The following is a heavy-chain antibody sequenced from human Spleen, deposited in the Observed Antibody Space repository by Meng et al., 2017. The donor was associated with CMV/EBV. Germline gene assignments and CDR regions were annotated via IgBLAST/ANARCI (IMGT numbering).Heavy chain of an antibody. V-gene: IGHV4-59*01. CDR1: GGSISNYY. J-gene: IGHJ4*02. CDR3: ARGGKASFDS. CDR2: IYYSGST. D-gene: IGHD4-23*01. Sequence: GSLRLSCTVSGGSISNYYWSWIRQPPGKGLEWIGHIYYSGSTNYNPSLRSRVTISVDTSKIQFSLKLTSLTAADTAVYYCARGGKASFDSWGQGTLVTVSS.